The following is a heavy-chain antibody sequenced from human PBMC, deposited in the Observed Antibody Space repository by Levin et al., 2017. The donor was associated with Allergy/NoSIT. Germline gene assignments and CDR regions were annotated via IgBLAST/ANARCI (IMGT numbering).Heavy chain of an antibody. J-gene: IGHJ2*01. D-gene: IGHD3-10*01. CDR3: ARDSGSGIRYFDL. V-gene: IGHV4-59*01. Sequence: SQTLSLTCTVSGGSINSYYWGWIRQPPGKGLEWIGYIHYSGTTNYNPSLKSRVTISVDTSKKQFSLKLSSVTAADTAVYYCARDSGSGIRYFDLWGRGTLVTVSS. CDR1: GGSINSYY. CDR2: IHYSGTT.